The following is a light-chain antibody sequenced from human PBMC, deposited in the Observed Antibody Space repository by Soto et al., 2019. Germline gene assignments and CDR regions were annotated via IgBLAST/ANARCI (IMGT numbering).Light chain of an antibody. CDR2: DVI. Sequence: QSALTQPASVSGSPGQSITISCTGTSSDIGRYKYVSWYQQHPGKAPKLIIYDVINRPSGVSNRFSGSKSDNTASLTISGLQAEDEADYYCCSYTSTAANVFGTGTKLTVL. J-gene: IGLJ1*01. CDR3: CSYTSTAANV. CDR1: SSDIGRYKY. V-gene: IGLV2-14*03.